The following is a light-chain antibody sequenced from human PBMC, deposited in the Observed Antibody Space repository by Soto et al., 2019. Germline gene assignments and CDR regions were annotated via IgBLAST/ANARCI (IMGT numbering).Light chain of an antibody. V-gene: IGKV3-11*01. CDR2: DAS. CDR3: QHRHNWPIT. J-gene: IGKJ4*01. CDR1: QSVSRH. Sequence: EIVLTQSPATRSLSPGERATLSCRASQSVSRHLVWYRQKPGQAPRLLIYDASNRATGIPARFSGSGSGTDFTLTISSLEPEDFAVYYCQHRHNWPITFGGGTKVEIK.